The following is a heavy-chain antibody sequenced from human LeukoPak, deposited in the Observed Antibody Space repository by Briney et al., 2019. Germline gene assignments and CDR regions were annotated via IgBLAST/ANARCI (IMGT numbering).Heavy chain of an antibody. Sequence: KFQGRVTITRDTSASTAYMELSSLRSEDTAVYYCARGLSSSWNRFDPWGQGTLVTVSS. D-gene: IGHD6-13*01. J-gene: IGHJ5*02. V-gene: IGHV1-3*01. CDR3: ARGLSSSWNRFDP.